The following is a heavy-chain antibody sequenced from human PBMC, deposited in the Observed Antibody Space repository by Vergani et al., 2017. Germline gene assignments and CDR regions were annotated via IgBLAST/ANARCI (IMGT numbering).Heavy chain of an antibody. Sequence: EVQLLESGGGLVQPGGSLRLSCAASGFTFSSYAMSWVRQAPGKGLEWVSAIGSSGSTIYYADSVKGRFTISRDNAKNSLYLQMNSLRAEDTAVYYCARTAADTAMVNGPTGHYYDSSGRLFATDYWGQGTLVTVSS. J-gene: IGHJ4*02. CDR2: IGSSGSTI. V-gene: IGHV3-48*04. D-gene: IGHD3-22*01. CDR1: GFTFSSYA. CDR3: ARTAADTAMVNGPTGHYYDSSGRLFATDY.